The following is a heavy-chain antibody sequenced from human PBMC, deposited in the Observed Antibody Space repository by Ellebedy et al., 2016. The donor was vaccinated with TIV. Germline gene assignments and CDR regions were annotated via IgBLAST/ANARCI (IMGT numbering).Heavy chain of an antibody. J-gene: IGHJ3*02. Sequence: MPGGSLRLSCTVSGGSISSSSYYRGWIRQPPGKGLEWIGSIYYSGSTYYNPSLKSRVTISVDTSKNQFSLKLSSVTAADTAVYYCARDAGQPIYDYVWGSYRPLGGDAFDIWGQGTMVTVSS. CDR2: IYYSGST. CDR1: GGSISSSSYY. CDR3: ARDAGQPIYDYVWGSYRPLGGDAFDI. V-gene: IGHV4-39*02. D-gene: IGHD3-16*02.